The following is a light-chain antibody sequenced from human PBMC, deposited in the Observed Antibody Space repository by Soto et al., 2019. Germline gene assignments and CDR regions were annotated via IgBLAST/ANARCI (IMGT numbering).Light chain of an antibody. V-gene: IGKV3-11*01. CDR2: DAY. J-gene: IGKJ2*01. Sequence: EIVLTQSPATLSLSPGERATLSCRASQSVSSYFAWYQQKPGQAPRLLIYDAYNRATGIPARLSGGGSGTDFTLTISSLEPEDFAVYYCQQRFNWPRFTFGPGTKLEIK. CDR3: QQRFNWPRFT. CDR1: QSVSSY.